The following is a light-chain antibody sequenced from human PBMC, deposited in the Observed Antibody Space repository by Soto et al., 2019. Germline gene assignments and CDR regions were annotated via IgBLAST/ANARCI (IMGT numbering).Light chain of an antibody. CDR3: QQYNNWPPRVT. Sequence: EIVMTQSPATLSVSPGERATLSCRASQSVSSNLAWYQQKPGQAPRLLIYGASTRATGIPARFSGCGSGTEFTLTISSLQSEDFAVYYCQQYNNWPPRVTFGGGTKVEIK. CDR2: GAS. J-gene: IGKJ4*01. V-gene: IGKV3-15*01. CDR1: QSVSSN.